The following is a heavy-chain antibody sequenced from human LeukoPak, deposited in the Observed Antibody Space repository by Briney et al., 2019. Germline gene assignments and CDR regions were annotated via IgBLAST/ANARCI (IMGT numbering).Heavy chain of an antibody. CDR1: GFTFSSYW. Sequence: GGSLRLSCAASGFTFSSYWMSWVRQAPGKGLEWVSSISSSSSYIYYADSVKGRFTISRDNAKNSLYLQVNSLRAEDTAVYYCAREPTTYYYMDVWGKGTTVTVSS. D-gene: IGHD1-1*01. V-gene: IGHV3-21*01. CDR3: AREPTTYYYMDV. J-gene: IGHJ6*03. CDR2: ISSSSSYI.